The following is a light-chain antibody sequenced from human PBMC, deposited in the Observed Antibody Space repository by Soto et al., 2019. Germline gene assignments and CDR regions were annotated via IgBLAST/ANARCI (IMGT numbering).Light chain of an antibody. Sequence: AIQMTQSPSSLSASVGDRVTITCRASQDIRNRLGWYQQKPGKAPRLLIYAASSLQSGVPSRFSGSGSGTDFTLTISCLQPEDFATYYCLQVNNYPWTFGQGTKVETK. CDR3: LQVNNYPWT. V-gene: IGKV1-6*01. CDR1: QDIRNR. CDR2: AAS. J-gene: IGKJ1*01.